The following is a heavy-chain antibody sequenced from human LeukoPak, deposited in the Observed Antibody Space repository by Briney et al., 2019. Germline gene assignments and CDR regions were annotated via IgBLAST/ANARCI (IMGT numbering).Heavy chain of an antibody. V-gene: IGHV3-23*01. D-gene: IGHD3-22*01. CDR1: GFTFSSYA. J-gene: IGHJ4*02. CDR2: ISGSGGST. CDR3: AKDDNYYDSSGYVDY. Sequence: PGRSLRLSCAASGFTFSSYAMSWVRQAPGKGLEWVSAISGSGGSTYYADSVKGRFTISRDNSKNTLYLQMNSLRAEDTAVYYCAKDDNYYDSSGYVDYWGQGTLVTVSS.